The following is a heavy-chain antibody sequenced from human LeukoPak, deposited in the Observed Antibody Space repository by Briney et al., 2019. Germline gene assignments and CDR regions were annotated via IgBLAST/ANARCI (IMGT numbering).Heavy chain of an antibody. D-gene: IGHD1-26*01. V-gene: IGHV3-9*01. CDR1: GFTFDDYA. CDR3: AKAKGGWELHFDY. J-gene: IGHJ4*02. CDR2: ISWNSGSI. Sequence: GGSLRLSCAASGFTFDDYAMHWVRQAPGKGLEWDSGISWNSGSIGYADSVKGRFTISRYNAKNSLYLQMNSLRAEDTALYYCAKAKGGWELHFDYWGQGTLVTVSS.